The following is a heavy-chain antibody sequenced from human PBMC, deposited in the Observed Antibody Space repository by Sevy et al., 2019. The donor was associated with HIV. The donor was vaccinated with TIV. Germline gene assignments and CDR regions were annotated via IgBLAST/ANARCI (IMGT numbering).Heavy chain of an antibody. J-gene: IGHJ3*02. V-gene: IGHV3-30-3*01. D-gene: IGHD3-16*01. CDR1: GFTFSSYA. CDR2: ISYDGSNK. Sequence: GGSLRLSCAASGFTFSSYAMHWVRQAPGKGLEWVAVISYDGSNKYYADSVKGRFTISRDNSKNTLYLQMNSLRAEDTAVYSCARVGNYDYDDAFDIWGQGTMVTVSS. CDR3: ARVGNYDYDDAFDI.